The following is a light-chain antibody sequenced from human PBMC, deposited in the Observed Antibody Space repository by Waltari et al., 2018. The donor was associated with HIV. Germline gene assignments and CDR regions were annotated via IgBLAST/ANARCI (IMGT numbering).Light chain of an antibody. CDR2: DVS. CDR3: SSYTSSSTPVV. J-gene: IGLJ2*01. Sequence: QSALTQPASVSGSPGPSITLPSTGTSRDIGTYNYVSWYQQHPGKAPKPMIYDVSNRPSGVSNRFSGSKSGNTASLTISGLRAEDEADYYCSSYTSSSTPVVFGGGTKLTVL. CDR1: SRDIGTYNY. V-gene: IGLV2-14*01.